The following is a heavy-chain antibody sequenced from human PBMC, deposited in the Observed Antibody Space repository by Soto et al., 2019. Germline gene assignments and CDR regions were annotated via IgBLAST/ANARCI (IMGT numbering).Heavy chain of an antibody. D-gene: IGHD1-1*01. CDR1: GGSVSSSSLY. Sequence: SETLSLTCTVPGGSVSSSSLYWGWIRQPPGKGLEWIAYIYHTGSTSYNPSLKSRVTLSVDMSKNQFSLSLDSVTAADTAVYYCARDGSDDINSYDAFDIWGQGTMVTVSS. CDR3: ARDGSDDINSYDAFDI. J-gene: IGHJ3*02. CDR2: IYHTGST. V-gene: IGHV4-61*01.